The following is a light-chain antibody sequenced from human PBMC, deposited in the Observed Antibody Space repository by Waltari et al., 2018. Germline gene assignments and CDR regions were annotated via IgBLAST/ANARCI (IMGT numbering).Light chain of an antibody. V-gene: IGKV1-12*01. Sequence: DIQMTQSPSSVSASVGDRVTITCRASQGLGTWLAWYQQKPGKAPKVLIYGASTLLTGVPSRFSGSGSGTEFTLTITGLQPEDFATYCCQQGNSFPPTFGQGTRVEV. CDR2: GAS. J-gene: IGKJ1*01. CDR1: QGLGTW. CDR3: QQGNSFPPT.